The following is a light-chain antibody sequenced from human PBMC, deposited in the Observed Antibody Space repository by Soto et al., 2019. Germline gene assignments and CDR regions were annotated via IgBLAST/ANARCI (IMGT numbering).Light chain of an antibody. CDR3: QHYEWSPIT. CDR2: GAS. CDR1: QSVSSTN. V-gene: IGKV3-20*01. J-gene: IGKJ5*01. Sequence: EIVLTQSPGTLSLSPGEIATLSCRASQSVSSTNLAWYQQKPGQAPRLLIYGASSRATGIPDRFSGSGSGTDFTLTISRLEPEDFAVYYCQHYEWSPITLGQGTRLEIK.